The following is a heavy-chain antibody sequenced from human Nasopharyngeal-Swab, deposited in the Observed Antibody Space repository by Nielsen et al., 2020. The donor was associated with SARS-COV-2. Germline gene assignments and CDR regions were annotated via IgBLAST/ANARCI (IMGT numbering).Heavy chain of an antibody. J-gene: IGHJ3*02. CDR3: AKDARRWFGESYDASDI. D-gene: IGHD3-10*01. V-gene: IGHV3-23*01. Sequence: GGSLRLSCGAFGFTFNNYAMTWVRQAPGRGLEWVAGITGNSVHIHYAESVKGRFTISRDNSKNTLHLQMDSLTAEDTAVYYCAKDARRWFGESYDASDIWGQGTMVIVSS. CDR1: GFTFNNYA. CDR2: ITGNSVHI.